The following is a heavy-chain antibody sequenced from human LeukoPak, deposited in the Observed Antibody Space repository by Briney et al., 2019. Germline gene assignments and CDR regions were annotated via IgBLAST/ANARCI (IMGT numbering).Heavy chain of an antibody. J-gene: IGHJ6*02. CDR2: ISAYNGNT. CDR1: GYTFTSYG. CDR3: ARDPGCSGGSCYLITYYYYYGMDV. Sequence: ASVKVSCKASGYTFTSYGISWVRQAPGQGLEWMGWISAYNGNTNYAQKLQGRVTMTTDTSTSTAYMELRSLRPDDTAVYYCARDPGCSGGSCYLITYYYYYGMDVWGQGTTVTVSS. V-gene: IGHV1-18*01. D-gene: IGHD2-15*01.